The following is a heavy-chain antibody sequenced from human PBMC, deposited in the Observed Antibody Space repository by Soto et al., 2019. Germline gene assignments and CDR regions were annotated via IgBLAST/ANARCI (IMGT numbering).Heavy chain of an antibody. CDR3: ARDRTEAAAGYYY. CDR1: GYTFNDYY. J-gene: IGHJ4*02. D-gene: IGHD6-13*01. Sequence: SVKVSCKASGYTFNDYYIYWVRQAPGQGLEWMGGIIPIFGTANYAQKFQGRVTITADESTSTAYMELSSLRSEDTAVYYCARDRTEAAAGYYYWGQGTLVTVSS. V-gene: IGHV1-69*13. CDR2: IIPIFGTA.